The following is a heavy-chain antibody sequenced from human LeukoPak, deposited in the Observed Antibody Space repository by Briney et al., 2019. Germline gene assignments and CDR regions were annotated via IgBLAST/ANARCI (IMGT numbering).Heavy chain of an antibody. CDR2: INHSGST. CDR1: GGSFSGYY. D-gene: IGHD3-16*01. Sequence: SETLSLTCAVYGGSFSGYYWSWIRQPPGKGLEWIGEINHSGSTNYNPSLKSRVTISVDTSKNQFSLKLNSVTAADTAVYYCASPGGGPTDYWGQGTLVTVSS. J-gene: IGHJ4*02. CDR3: ASPGGGPTDY. V-gene: IGHV4-34*01.